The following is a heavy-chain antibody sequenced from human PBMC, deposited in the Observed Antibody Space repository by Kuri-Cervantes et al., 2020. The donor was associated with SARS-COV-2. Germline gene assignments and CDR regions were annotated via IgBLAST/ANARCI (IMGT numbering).Heavy chain of an antibody. CDR3: ARDRVGVHDS. J-gene: IGHJ4*02. D-gene: IGHD2-21*01. CDR2: ISYDGTNK. Sequence: GESLKISCAASGSNFSRTDMHWVRQAPGKGLEWVAVISYDGTNKDYTASGKGRFTISRDNSQNTLYLQMKSLRTEDTALYYCARDRVGVHDSWGQGTLVTVSS. V-gene: IGHV3-30-3*01. CDR1: GSNFSRTD.